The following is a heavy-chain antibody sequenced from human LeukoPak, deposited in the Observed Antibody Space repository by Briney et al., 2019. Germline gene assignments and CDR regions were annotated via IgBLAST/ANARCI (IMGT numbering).Heavy chain of an antibody. CDR3: ARDNSGSYSFVDY. J-gene: IGHJ4*02. D-gene: IGHD3-10*01. V-gene: IGHV3-33*01. CDR1: GFTFSSYG. Sequence: PGRSLRLSYAASGFTFSSYGMHWVRQAPGKGLERVAGIWNDGNDKYYADSVKGRFIISRDNSKNTLYLQMNSLRAEDTAVYYCARDNSGSYSFVDYWGQGTLVTVSS. CDR2: IWNDGNDK.